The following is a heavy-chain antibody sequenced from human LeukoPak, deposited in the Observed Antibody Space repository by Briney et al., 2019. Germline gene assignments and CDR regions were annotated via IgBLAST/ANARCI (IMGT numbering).Heavy chain of an antibody. V-gene: IGHV3-15*01. CDR1: GFTFSNAW. CDR3: ARDWVEELPQGGWFDP. J-gene: IGHJ5*02. CDR2: IKSKTDGGTT. Sequence: PGGSLRLSCAASGFTFSNAWMSWVRQAPGKGLEWVGRIKSKTDGGTTDYAAPVKGRFTISRDDSKNTLYLQMNSLRAEDTAVYYCARDWVEELPQGGWFDPWGQGTLVTVSS. D-gene: IGHD2-21*01.